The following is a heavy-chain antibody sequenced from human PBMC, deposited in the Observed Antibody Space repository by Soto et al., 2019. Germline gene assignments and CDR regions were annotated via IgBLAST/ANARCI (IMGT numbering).Heavy chain of an antibody. CDR3: ARGPRYCSGYSCDYSMDV. J-gene: IGHJ6*03. CDR2: ISGSAATT. CDR1: GFTFSSYA. V-gene: IGHV3-23*01. D-gene: IGHD2-15*01. Sequence: EVQLLESGGGLVQPGGSLRLSCAASGFTFSSYAMSWVRQAPGKGLEWVSAISGSAATTFYADSAKGRFTVSRDNSKNTLFLQMNSLRAEDTAVYYCARGPRYCSGYSCDYSMDVWGKGTTVTVSS.